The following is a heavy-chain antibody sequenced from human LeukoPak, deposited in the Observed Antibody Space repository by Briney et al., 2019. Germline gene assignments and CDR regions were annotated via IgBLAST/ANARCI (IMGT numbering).Heavy chain of an antibody. D-gene: IGHD3-22*01. J-gene: IGHJ4*02. V-gene: IGHV4-38-2*02. CDR3: ARLKRYYDSSGYYYEAFDY. CDR1: GYSISSGYY. CDR2: IYHSGST. Sequence: SETLSLTCTVSGYSISSGYYWGWIRQPPGKGLEWIGSIYHSGSTYYNPSLKSRVTISVDTSKNQFSLKLSSMTAADTAVYYCARLKRYYDSSGYYYEAFDYWGQGTLVTVSS.